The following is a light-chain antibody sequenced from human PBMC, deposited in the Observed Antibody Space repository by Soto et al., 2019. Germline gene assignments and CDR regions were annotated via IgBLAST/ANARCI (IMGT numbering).Light chain of an antibody. CDR2: GAS. V-gene: IGKV3-15*01. J-gene: IGKJ4*01. Sequence: EILITQSPATLSVSPGERATLSCRASQSVSSYLAWYQQKPGQPPRLLIYGASTRATGIPARFSGSGSGTDFTLTISSLQSEDFAVYYCQHRSNWPRGELTFGGGTKVDIK. CDR3: QHRSNWPRGELT. CDR1: QSVSSY.